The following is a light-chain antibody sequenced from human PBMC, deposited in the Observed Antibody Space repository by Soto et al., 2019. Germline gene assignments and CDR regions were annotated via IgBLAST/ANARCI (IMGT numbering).Light chain of an antibody. J-gene: IGKJ1*01. CDR1: QTVITN. Sequence: EIVMTQSPAPLSVSPGERATHSCRASQTVITNLAWYQQKPGQAPRLLIYSASTRATGVPARFSVSGSGTEYTLSISSLQSEDFAVYYCQQYINWPWTFGQGTKVDIK. CDR3: QQYINWPWT. V-gene: IGKV3-15*01. CDR2: SAS.